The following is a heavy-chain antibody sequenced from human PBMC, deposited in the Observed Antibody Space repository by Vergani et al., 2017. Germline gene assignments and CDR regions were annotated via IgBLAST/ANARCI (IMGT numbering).Heavy chain of an antibody. CDR3: ARGDPYGSGSYYNLYYFDY. D-gene: IGHD3-10*01. CDR2: ISSSSSYI. J-gene: IGHJ4*02. Sequence: EVQLVESGGGLVQPGGSLRLSCAASGFTFSSYSLNWVRQAPGKGLEWVSSISSSSSYIYYADSVKGRFTISRDNAKNSLYLQMNSLRAEDTAVYYCARGDPYGSGSYYNLYYFDYWGQGTLVTVSS. V-gene: IGHV3-21*01. CDR1: GFTFSSYS.